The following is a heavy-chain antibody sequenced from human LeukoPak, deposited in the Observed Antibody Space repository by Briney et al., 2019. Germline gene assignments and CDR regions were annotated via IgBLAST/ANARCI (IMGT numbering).Heavy chain of an antibody. CDR2: IYHSGST. D-gene: IGHD2-2*01. CDR3: AREFGGYCSSTSCYDAFDI. J-gene: IGHJ3*02. CDR1: GGSISSGGYY. Sequence: PSETLSLTCTVSGGSISSGGYYWSWIRQPPGKGLEWIGYIYHSGSTYYNPSLKSRVTISVDTSKNQFSLKLSSVTAADTAVYYCAREFGGYCSSTSCYDAFDIWGQGTMVTVSS. V-gene: IGHV4-30-2*01.